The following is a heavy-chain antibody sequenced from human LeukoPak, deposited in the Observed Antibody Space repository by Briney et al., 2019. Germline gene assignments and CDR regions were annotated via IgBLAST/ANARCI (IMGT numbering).Heavy chain of an antibody. V-gene: IGHV5-51*01. CDR1: GSNFTSYW. CDR2: IYPGDSDT. J-gene: IGHJ2*01. Sequence: GESLQISCQGSGSNFTSYWIGWVRQLPGKGLERMGIIYPGDSDTRYSPSFQGQVTISADKSISTAYLQWSSLKASDTAMYYCARRGTAPHVRYFDLWGRGTLVTVSS. D-gene: IGHD3-16*01. CDR3: ARRGTAPHVRYFDL.